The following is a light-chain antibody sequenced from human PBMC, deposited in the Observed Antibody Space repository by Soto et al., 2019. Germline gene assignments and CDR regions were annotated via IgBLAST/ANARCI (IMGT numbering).Light chain of an antibody. CDR1: SSDVGAYNY. V-gene: IGLV2-14*01. Sequence: QSVLTQPASVSGSLGQSITISCTGTSSDVGAYNYVSWYQQHPGKAPKLMIYDVSNRPSGVSNRFSGSKSGNTASLTISGLQSEDEVDYYCSSYTTTSTLYVFGTGTKLTVL. J-gene: IGLJ1*01. CDR2: DVS. CDR3: SSYTTTSTLYV.